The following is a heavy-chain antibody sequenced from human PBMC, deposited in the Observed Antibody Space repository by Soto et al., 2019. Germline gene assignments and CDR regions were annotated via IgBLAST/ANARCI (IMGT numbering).Heavy chain of an antibody. V-gene: IGHV1-69*06. CDR2: IIPIFGTA. D-gene: IGHD1-26*01. J-gene: IGHJ4*02. CDR1: GGTFSSYA. CDR3: ARGVSAGVDY. Sequence: QVQLVQSGAEVKKPGSSVKVSCKASGGTFSSYAISWVRQAPGQGLEWMGGIIPIFGTANYAQKFQGRVTMTRDTSINTAYMELNTLTSDDTAFYYCARGVSAGVDYWGQGTLVTVSS.